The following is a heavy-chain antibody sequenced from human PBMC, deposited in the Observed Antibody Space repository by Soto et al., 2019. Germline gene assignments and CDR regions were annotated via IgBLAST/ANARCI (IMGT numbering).Heavy chain of an antibody. Sequence: EVQLVESGGGLVKPGGSLRLSCAASGFTFSNAWMSWVRQAPGKGLEWVGRIKSKTDGGTKDYAAPVKGRFTISRDDSKNTLYLQMNSLKTEDTAVYYCTTDSFGEGSYYVYYYGMDVWGQGTTVTVSS. CDR3: TTDSFGEGSYYVYYYGMDV. J-gene: IGHJ6*02. D-gene: IGHD1-26*01. CDR1: GFTFSNAW. V-gene: IGHV3-15*01. CDR2: IKSKTDGGTK.